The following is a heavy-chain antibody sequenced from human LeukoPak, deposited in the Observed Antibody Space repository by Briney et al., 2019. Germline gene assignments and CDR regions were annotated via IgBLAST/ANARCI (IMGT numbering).Heavy chain of an antibody. Sequence: GGSLRLSCAASGFTFRSYAMSWVRQAPEKGLEWVSAISGSGRTTYYADSVRGRFTISRDNSKNTLYLQMNSLRAEDTGVYYCAKEEEPATAAYWGQGTLVTVSS. D-gene: IGHD2-15*01. V-gene: IGHV3-23*01. CDR3: AKEEEPATAAY. J-gene: IGHJ4*02. CDR1: GFTFRSYA. CDR2: ISGSGRTT.